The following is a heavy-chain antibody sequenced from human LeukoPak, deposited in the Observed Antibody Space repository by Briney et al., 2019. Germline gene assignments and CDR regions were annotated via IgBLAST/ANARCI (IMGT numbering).Heavy chain of an antibody. J-gene: IGHJ6*03. Sequence: GGSLRLSCAASGFTFSSYWMSWVRQAPGKGLEWVANIKQDGSEKYYVDSVKGRFTISRDNAKNSLYLQMNSLRAEDTAVYYCARGEDIVVVPAALHYYYYYMDVWGKGTTVTVSS. D-gene: IGHD2-2*02. V-gene: IGHV3-7*01. CDR3: ARGEDIVVVPAALHYYYYYMDV. CDR2: IKQDGSEK. CDR1: GFTFSSYW.